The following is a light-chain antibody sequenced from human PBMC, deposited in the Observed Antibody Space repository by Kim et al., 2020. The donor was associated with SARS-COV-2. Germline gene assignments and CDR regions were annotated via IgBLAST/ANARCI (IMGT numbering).Light chain of an antibody. CDR2: LNSDGSH. Sequence: SVKLTCTLGSGNSSYAIAWHQQRPEKGPRYLMKLNSDGSHSKGDGIPDRFSGSSSGAERYLTISSLQSEDEADYYCQTWGTGIRVFGGGTKLTVL. CDR3: QTWGTGIRV. J-gene: IGLJ3*02. CDR1: SGNSSYA. V-gene: IGLV4-69*01.